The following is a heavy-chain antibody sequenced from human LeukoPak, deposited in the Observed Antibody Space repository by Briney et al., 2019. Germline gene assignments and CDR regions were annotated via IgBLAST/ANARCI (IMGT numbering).Heavy chain of an antibody. CDR2: INHSGST. D-gene: IGHD3-9*01. CDR1: GGSFCGYY. Sequence: SETLSLTCAVYGGSFCGYYWSWIRQPPGKGLEWIGEINHSGSTHYNPSLKSRVTISVDTSMNQFSLKLSSVTASDTAVYYCARGRRYFDWLLRGYYFDYWGQGTLVTVSS. CDR3: ARGRRYFDWLLRGYYFDY. V-gene: IGHV4-34*01. J-gene: IGHJ4*02.